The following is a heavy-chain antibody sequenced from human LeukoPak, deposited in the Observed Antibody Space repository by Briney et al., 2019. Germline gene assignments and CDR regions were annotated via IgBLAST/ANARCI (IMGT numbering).Heavy chain of an antibody. CDR1: GDSNNSYY. Sequence: SETLSLSCTVSGDSNNSYYWSWIRQPPGKGLEWIGYIYYSGSTKYNPSIKSRVTISVDTSKNQFSLKLSSVTAADTAVYYCARSLRGYRFATDSWGQGTLVTVSS. CDR2: IYYSGST. CDR3: ARSLRGYRFATDS. D-gene: IGHD5-18*01. V-gene: IGHV4-59*08. J-gene: IGHJ4*02.